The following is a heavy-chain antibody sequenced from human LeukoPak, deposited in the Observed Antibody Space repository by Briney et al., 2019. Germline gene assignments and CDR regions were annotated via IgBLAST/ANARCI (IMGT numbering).Heavy chain of an antibody. J-gene: IGHJ6*02. CDR3: ARHEGYCSSTSCYYYYYGMDV. CDR1: GYSFTSYW. V-gene: IGHV5-51*01. Sequence: GESLKISCQGSGYSFTSYWMGWVRQMPGKGLEWMGIIYPGDSDTRYSPSFQGQVTISADKSISTAYLQWSSLKASDTAMYYCARHEGYCSSTSCYYYYYGMDVWGQGTTVTVSS. D-gene: IGHD2-2*01. CDR2: IYPGDSDT.